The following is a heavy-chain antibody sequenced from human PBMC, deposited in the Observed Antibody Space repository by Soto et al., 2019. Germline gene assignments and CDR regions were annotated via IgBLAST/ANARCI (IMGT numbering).Heavy chain of an antibody. J-gene: IGHJ4*02. CDR3: ARVSTGDSSGYYHLDY. Sequence: ASVKVSCKASGYTSASYGISCVRQAPGQGLEWMGWISAYNGNTNYVQNLQGRVTMTTDTSTSTAYMEVRSLRSEDTAVYYCARVSTGDSSGYYHLDYWGQGTLVTVSS. CDR1: GYTSASYG. V-gene: IGHV1-18*01. D-gene: IGHD3-22*01. CDR2: ISAYNGNT.